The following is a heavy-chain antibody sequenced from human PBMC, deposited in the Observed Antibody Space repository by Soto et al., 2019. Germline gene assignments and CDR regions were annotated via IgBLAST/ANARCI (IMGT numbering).Heavy chain of an antibody. CDR3: ARDFTPGEQQLGPIFDY. Sequence: ASVKVSCKASGYTFTGYYMHWVRQAPGQGLEWMGWINPNSGGTNYAQKFQGWVTMTRDTSISTAYMELSRLRSDDTAVYYCARDFTPGEQQLGPIFDYWGQGTLVTVSS. D-gene: IGHD6-13*01. CDR1: GYTFTGYY. J-gene: IGHJ4*02. V-gene: IGHV1-2*04. CDR2: INPNSGGT.